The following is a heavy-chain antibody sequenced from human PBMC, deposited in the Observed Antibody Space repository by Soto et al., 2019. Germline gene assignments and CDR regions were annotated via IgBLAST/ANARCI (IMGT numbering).Heavy chain of an antibody. CDR2: ISSSSSTI. V-gene: IGHV3-48*01. Sequence: GGSLRLSCAASGFTFSSYSMNWVRQAPGKGLEWVSYISSSSSTIYYADSVKGRFTIPSDNAKNSLYLQMNSLRAEDTAVYYCAREGGYSRNLNGAFDIWGQGTMVTVSS. CDR1: GFTFSSYS. J-gene: IGHJ3*02. D-gene: IGHD6-13*01. CDR3: AREGGYSRNLNGAFDI.